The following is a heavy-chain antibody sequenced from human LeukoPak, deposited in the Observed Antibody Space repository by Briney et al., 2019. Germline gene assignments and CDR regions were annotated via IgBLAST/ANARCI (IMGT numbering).Heavy chain of an antibody. V-gene: IGHV3-48*04. J-gene: IGHJ4*02. D-gene: IGHD4-11*01. CDR2: ISSSGTTI. CDR3: TRGSNGDF. CDR1: GFTFSSYS. Sequence: GGSLRLSCAASGFTFSSYSMNWVRQAPGKGLEWVSYISSSGTTIYYADSVKGRFTISRDNAKNSLFLQMNGLRVEDTAVYHCTRGSNGDFWGQGTLVTVSS.